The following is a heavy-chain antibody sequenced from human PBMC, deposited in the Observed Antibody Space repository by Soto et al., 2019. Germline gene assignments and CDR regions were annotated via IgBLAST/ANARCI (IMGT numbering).Heavy chain of an antibody. Sequence: ASVKVSCKASGYTFTSYAMHWVRQAPGQRLEWMGWINAGNGNTKYSQKFQGRVTITRGTSASTAYMELSSLRSEDTAVYYCAREALVVVAATGWFDPWGQGTLVTVSS. CDR3: AREALVVVAATGWFDP. V-gene: IGHV1-3*01. D-gene: IGHD2-15*01. CDR2: INAGNGNT. J-gene: IGHJ5*02. CDR1: GYTFTSYA.